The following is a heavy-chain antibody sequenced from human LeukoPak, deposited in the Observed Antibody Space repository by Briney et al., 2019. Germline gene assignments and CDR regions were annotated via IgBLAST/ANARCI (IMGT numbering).Heavy chain of an antibody. CDR3: ARVDDYVWGRPFDY. D-gene: IGHD3-16*01. CDR2: ISTYNGNT. V-gene: IGHV1-18*01. J-gene: IGHJ4*02. Sequence: ASVKVSCKASGYSFTTYGISWVRQAPGQGLEWMGWISTYNGNTNYAQKLQGRVTMTTDTSTSTAYMELRSLRSDDTAVYYCARVDDYVWGRPFDYWGQGTLVTVSS. CDR1: GYSFTTYG.